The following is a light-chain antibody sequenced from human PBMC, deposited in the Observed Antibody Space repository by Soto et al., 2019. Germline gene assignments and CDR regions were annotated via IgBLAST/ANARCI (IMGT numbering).Light chain of an antibody. V-gene: IGLV2-14*01. Sequence: QSVLTQPASVSGSPGQPITISCTGTSSDVGGYNYVSWYQQHPGKVPKLLIYEVTNRPSGVSDRFSGSRSGNTASLTISGLQAEDEADYYCSSYTSSSTLVIFGGGTQLTVL. J-gene: IGLJ2*01. CDR2: EVT. CDR1: SSDVGGYNY. CDR3: SSYTSSSTLVI.